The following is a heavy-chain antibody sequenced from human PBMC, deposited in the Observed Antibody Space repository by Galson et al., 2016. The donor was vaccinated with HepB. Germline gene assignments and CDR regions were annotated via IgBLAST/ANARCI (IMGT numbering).Heavy chain of an antibody. Sequence: SLRLSCAASGFPLDEYALHWVRQAPGKGLEWVSGISWNSGTIVYADSVKGRFTISRDNAKSSLYLQMSSLTSEDTALYFCTRTAGGYYYGLDVWGQGTTVTVSS. V-gene: IGHV3-9*01. J-gene: IGHJ6*02. CDR3: TRTAGGYYYGLDV. CDR1: GFPLDEYA. D-gene: IGHD1-1*01. CDR2: ISWNSGTI.